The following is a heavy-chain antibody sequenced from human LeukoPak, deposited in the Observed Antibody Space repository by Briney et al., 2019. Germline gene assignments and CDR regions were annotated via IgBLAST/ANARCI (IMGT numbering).Heavy chain of an antibody. CDR1: GGSFSGYY. CDR2: INHSGST. D-gene: IGHD2-15*01. J-gene: IGHJ6*02. Sequence: SETLSLTCAVYGGSFSGYYWSWIRQPPGKGLEWIGEINHSGSTNYNPSLKSRVTISVDTSKNQFSLKLSSVTAADTAVYYCARGGSRRVVVAATSNRDYYGTDVWGQGTTVTVSS. V-gene: IGHV4-34*01. CDR3: ARGGSRRVVVAATSNRDYYGTDV.